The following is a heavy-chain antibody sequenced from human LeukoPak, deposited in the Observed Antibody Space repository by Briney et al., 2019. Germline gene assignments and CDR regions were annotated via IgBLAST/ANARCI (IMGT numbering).Heavy chain of an antibody. CDR3: AREFSSGWSYNRFDP. J-gene: IGHJ5*02. V-gene: IGHV3-30*02. CDR2: IRSDGSNK. Sequence: PGGSLRLSCAGSGFSFSSYGMHWVRQAPGKGLEWMAFIRSDGSNKYYADSVKGRFTISRDNSKNTLYLQMNSLRAEDTAVYYCAREFSSGWSYNRFDPWGQGTLVTVSS. D-gene: IGHD6-19*01. CDR1: GFSFSSYG.